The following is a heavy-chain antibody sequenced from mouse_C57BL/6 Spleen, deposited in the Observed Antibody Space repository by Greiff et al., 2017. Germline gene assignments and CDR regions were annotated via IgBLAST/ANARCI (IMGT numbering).Heavy chain of an antibody. Sequence: VQLQQSGAELMKPGASVKLSCKATGYTFTGYWIEWVKQRPGHGLEWIGEILPGSGSTNYNEKFKGKATFTADTSSNTAYMQLSSLTTEDSAIYCCARRISGYYDDDAGFAYWGQGTLVTVSA. CDR3: ARRISGYYDDDAGFAY. V-gene: IGHV1-9*01. D-gene: IGHD2-4*01. J-gene: IGHJ3*01. CDR1: GYTFTGYW. CDR2: ILPGSGST.